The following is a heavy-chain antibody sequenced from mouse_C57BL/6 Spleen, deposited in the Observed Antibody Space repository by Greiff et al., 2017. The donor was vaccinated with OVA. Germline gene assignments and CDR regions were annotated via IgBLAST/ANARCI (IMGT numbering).Heavy chain of an antibody. J-gene: IGHJ2*01. CDR3: ARTTVAPFDY. V-gene: IGHV1-82*01. CDR1: GYAFSSSW. CDR2: IYPGDGDT. Sequence: VKLMESGPELVKPGASVKISCKASGYAFSSSWMNWVKQRPGKGLEWIGRIYPGDGDTNYNGKFKGKATLTADKSSSTAYMQLSSLTSEDSAVYFCARTTVAPFDYWGQGTTLTVSS. D-gene: IGHD1-1*01.